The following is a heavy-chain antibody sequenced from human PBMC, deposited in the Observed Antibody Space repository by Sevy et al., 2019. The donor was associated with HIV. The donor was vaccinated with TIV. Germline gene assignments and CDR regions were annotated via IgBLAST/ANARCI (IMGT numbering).Heavy chain of an antibody. D-gene: IGHD6-19*01. CDR1: GFTFSKYA. J-gene: IGHJ4*02. CDR2: IRFDGNNK. Sequence: EGSLRLSCAASGFTFSKYAMTWVRQAPGKGLEWVASIRFDGNNKHYVDSVMGRFTISRDDSKNTLYLQMNSLRSEDTAVYYCAKDSVARNLHFDYWGQGALVTVSS. V-gene: IGHV3-30*02. CDR3: AKDSVARNLHFDY.